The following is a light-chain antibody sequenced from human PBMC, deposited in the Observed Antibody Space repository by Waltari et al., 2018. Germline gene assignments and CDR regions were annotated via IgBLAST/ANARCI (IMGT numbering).Light chain of an antibody. J-gene: IGLJ3*02. Sequence: QSALTQPASVSGSPGQSITIPCTGTSRAVGFYNYVSWYQQHPGKAPKLIIYDVSERPSGVSDRFSGSKSGNTASLTISGLQAEDEADYYCNSYTGSSSWVFGGGTKLTVL. CDR2: DVS. CDR3: NSYTGSSSWV. V-gene: IGLV2-14*01. CDR1: SRAVGFYNY.